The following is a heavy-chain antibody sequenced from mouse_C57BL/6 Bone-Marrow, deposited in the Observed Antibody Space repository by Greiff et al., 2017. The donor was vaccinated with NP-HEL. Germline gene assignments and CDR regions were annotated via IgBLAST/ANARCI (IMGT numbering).Heavy chain of an antibody. V-gene: IGHV1-72*01. CDR3: ARLLRRGDWYFDV. D-gene: IGHD2-12*01. J-gene: IGHJ1*03. Sequence: QVQLQQPGAELVKPGASVKLSCKASGYTFTSYWMHWVKQRPGRGLEWIGRIDPNSGGTKYNEKFKSKATLTVDKPSSTAYMQLSSLTSEDSAVYDCARLLRRGDWYFDVWGTGTTVTVSS. CDR2: IDPNSGGT. CDR1: GYTFTSYW.